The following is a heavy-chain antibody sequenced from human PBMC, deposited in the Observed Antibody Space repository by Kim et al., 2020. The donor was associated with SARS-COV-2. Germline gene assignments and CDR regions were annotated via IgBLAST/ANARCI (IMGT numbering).Heavy chain of an antibody. CDR2: IYRDGSA. D-gene: IGHD1-1*01. Sequence: GGSLRLSCAASGFTVNSDHMTWVRLAPGKGLEWVSFIYRDGSAYYADSVRERFTISRDNSKNTVFLQMGSLRVEDTAVDYCSRGGRGPYFLERWGEGTL. J-gene: IGHJ4*02. V-gene: IGHV3-66*01. CDR1: GFTVNSDH. CDR3: SRGGRGPYFLER.